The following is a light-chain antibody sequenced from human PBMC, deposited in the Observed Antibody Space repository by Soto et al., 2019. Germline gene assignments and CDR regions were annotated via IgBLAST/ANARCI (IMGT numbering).Light chain of an antibody. Sequence: QSVLTQPPSVSGAPGQRVTISCTGSSSNIWAGYDVHWYQQLLGTAPKLLLYGNSNRPSGVPDRFSGSKSGTSASLAITGLQAEDEADYYCQSYDSSLSVLFGGGTKVTVL. CDR3: QSYDSSLSVL. V-gene: IGLV1-40*01. J-gene: IGLJ2*01. CDR2: GNS. CDR1: SSNIWAGYD.